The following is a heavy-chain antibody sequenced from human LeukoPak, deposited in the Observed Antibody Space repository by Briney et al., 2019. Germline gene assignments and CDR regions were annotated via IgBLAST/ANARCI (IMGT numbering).Heavy chain of an antibody. J-gene: IGHJ5*02. CDR3: ARHDITIFGVVIKQVWFGP. D-gene: IGHD3-3*01. CDR1: VDSISSSSYY. V-gene: IGHV4-39*01. CDR2: IYYRGST. Sequence: SETLSLTCTVSVDSISSSSYYWGWSRQPPGKGLEWIGSIYYRGSTYYNPSRTSRVTISLDPSKNQFSLKLTSVTAADTAVYYCARHDITIFGVVIKQVWFGPWGQGTLVTVFS.